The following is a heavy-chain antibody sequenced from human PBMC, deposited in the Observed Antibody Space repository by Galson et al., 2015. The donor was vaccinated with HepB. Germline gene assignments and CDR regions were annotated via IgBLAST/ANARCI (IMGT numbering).Heavy chain of an antibody. J-gene: IGHJ3*02. CDR2: ISWNSGSI. CDR1: GFTFDDYA. CDR3: AKDRKGIVGATGHDAFDI. Sequence: SLRLSCAASGFTFDDYAMHWVRQAPGKGLEWVSGISWNSGSIGYADSVKGRFTISRDNAKNSLYLQMNSLRAEDTALYYCAKDRKGIVGATGHDAFDIWGQGTMVTVSS. V-gene: IGHV3-9*01. D-gene: IGHD1-26*01.